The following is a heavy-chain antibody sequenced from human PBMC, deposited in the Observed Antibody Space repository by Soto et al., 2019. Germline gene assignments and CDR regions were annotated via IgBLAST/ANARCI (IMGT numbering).Heavy chain of an antibody. D-gene: IGHD3-9*01. CDR2: VYGGGNGA. V-gene: IGHV3-23*01. Sequence: EMQLLESGGGLVQPGGPLRLSCAASGFTFSNFAMTWVRQAPGKGLEWVSGVYGGGNGALYADSVKGRFIISRDNSKNALYLHMNSLRAGDTAVYYCAKFEGALHHNYHMDVWGQGTTVTVSS. J-gene: IGHJ6*03. CDR3: AKFEGALHHNYHMDV. CDR1: GFTFSNFA.